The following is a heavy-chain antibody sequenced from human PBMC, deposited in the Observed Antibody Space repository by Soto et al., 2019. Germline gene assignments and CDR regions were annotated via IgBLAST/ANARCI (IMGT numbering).Heavy chain of an antibody. Sequence: QVQLVQSGAEVKKPGASVKVSCKASGYTFTSYDINWVRQATGQGLEWMGGMNPNRGNTGYAQKFQGRVTMTRNTSISTAYMELSGLRSEDTAVYYCARGMIAVAGTNWYFDLWGRGTLVTVSS. CDR2: MNPNRGNT. J-gene: IGHJ2*01. V-gene: IGHV1-8*01. D-gene: IGHD6-19*01. CDR3: ARGMIAVAGTNWYFDL. CDR1: GYTFTSYD.